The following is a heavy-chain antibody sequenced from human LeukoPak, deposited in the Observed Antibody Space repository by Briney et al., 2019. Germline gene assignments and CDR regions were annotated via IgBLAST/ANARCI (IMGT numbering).Heavy chain of an antibody. J-gene: IGHJ4*02. CDR2: INPNSGGT. D-gene: IGHD3-10*01. V-gene: IGHV1-2*02. CDR1: GYTFTGYY. CDR3: ARVYYYGSGSYYGY. Sequence: ASVKVSCKASGYTFTGYYMHWVRHAPGQGLEWMGWINPNSGGTNYAQKFQDRVTMTRDTSISTAYMELSRLRSDDTAVYYRARVYYYGSGSYYGYWGQGTLVTVSS.